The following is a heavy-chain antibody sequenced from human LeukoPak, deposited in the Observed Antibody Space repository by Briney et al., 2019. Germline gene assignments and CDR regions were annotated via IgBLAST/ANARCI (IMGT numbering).Heavy chain of an antibody. D-gene: IGHD3-16*01. CDR3: ARGDYYDGGGRNWFDP. Sequence: SETLSLTCTVSGGSTSGYYVSLVRQPAGKGPEWIGRIHTSGTTYYNPSLKSRVTMSVDTSKNQFSLRLTSVTAADTAIYYCARGDYYDGGGRNWFDPWGQGTLVTVSS. J-gene: IGHJ5*02. V-gene: IGHV4-4*07. CDR2: IHTSGTT. CDR1: GGSTSGYY.